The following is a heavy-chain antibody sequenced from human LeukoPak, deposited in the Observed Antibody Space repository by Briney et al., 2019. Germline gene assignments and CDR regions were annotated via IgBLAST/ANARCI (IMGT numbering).Heavy chain of an antibody. J-gene: IGHJ6*02. Sequence: ASVKVSCKASGYTFTGYYMHWVRQAPGQGLEWMGWINPNSGGTNYAQKFQGRVTMTRDTSISTAYMELSRLRSDDTAVYYCASPSPLLWFGELSPVYYYGMDVWGQGTTATVSS. D-gene: IGHD3-10*01. CDR1: GYTFTGYY. CDR3: ASPSPLLWFGELSPVYYYGMDV. V-gene: IGHV1-2*02. CDR2: INPNSGGT.